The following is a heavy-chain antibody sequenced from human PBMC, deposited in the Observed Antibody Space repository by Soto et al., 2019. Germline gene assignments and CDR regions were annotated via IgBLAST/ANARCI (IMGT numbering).Heavy chain of an antibody. J-gene: IGHJ4*02. Sequence: QAHLVQSGAEVRKPGASVKVSCKTSGYRFTTYYIHWVRQAPGHGLEWMAIINPTGGSTNYAQKFRGRITLTLDTFTGTAYMELSSLRSGDTGVYYCARDLAAGDLWGQGTLVTVSS. D-gene: IGHD2-21*01. CDR3: ARDLAAGDL. CDR2: INPTGGST. V-gene: IGHV1-46*01. CDR1: GYRFTTYY.